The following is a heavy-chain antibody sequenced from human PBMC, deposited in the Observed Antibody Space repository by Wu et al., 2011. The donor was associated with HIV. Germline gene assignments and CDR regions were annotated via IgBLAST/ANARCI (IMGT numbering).Heavy chain of an antibody. CDR3: AKEITGRLAYSGGWYGLDS. D-gene: IGHD6-19*01. Sequence: QVQLVQSGAEVKEPGASVKVSCEASGYTFTGYYIHWVRQAPGQGLEWLGWINPHSGGVNYAQKFQGRVTMTRDTSITTVQMELNSLMSDDTAIYYCAKEITGRLAYSGGWYGLDSVGQGTLVTV. CDR2: INPHSGGV. V-gene: IGHV1-2*02. J-gene: IGHJ4*02. CDR1: GYTFTGYY.